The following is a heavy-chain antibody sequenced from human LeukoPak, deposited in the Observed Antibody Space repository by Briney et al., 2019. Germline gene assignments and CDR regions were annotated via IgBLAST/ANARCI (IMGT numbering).Heavy chain of an antibody. D-gene: IGHD3-3*01. CDR3: ARDHRKYYDFWSGYLGYYYYYMDV. Sequence: VSVKVSCKASGYTFTSYAMHWVRQAPGQRLGWMGWINAGNGNTKYSQKFQGRVTITRDTSASTAYMELSSLRSEDTAVYYCARDHRKYYDFWSGYLGYYYYYMDVWGKGTTVTVSS. CDR1: GYTFTSYA. V-gene: IGHV1-3*01. CDR2: INAGNGNT. J-gene: IGHJ6*03.